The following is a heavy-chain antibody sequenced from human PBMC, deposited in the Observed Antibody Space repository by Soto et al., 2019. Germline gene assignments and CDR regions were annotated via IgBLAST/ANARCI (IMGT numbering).Heavy chain of an antibody. CDR1: GGSISSYY. V-gene: IGHV4-59*01. D-gene: IGHD5-18*01. Sequence: SETLSLTCTVSGGSISSYYWSWIRQPPGKGLEWIGYIYYSGSTNYNPSLKSRVTISVDTYKNQFSLKLSSVTAADTAVYYCARTVDTAMLYYFDYWGQGTLVTVSS. CDR2: IYYSGST. J-gene: IGHJ4*02. CDR3: ARTVDTAMLYYFDY.